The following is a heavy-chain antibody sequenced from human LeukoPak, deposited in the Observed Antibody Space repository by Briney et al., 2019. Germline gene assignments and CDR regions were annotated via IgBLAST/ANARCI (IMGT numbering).Heavy chain of an antibody. V-gene: IGHV1-69*05. J-gene: IGHJ5*02. D-gene: IGHD2-2*01. CDR3: ARDIVVVPAAAGGNWFDP. CDR1: GGTFSSYA. CDR2: IIPIFGTA. Sequence: AASVKVSCKASGGTFSSYAISWVRQAPGQGLEWMGGIIPIFGTANYAQKFQGRVTITTDESTSTAYMELSSLRSEDTAVYYCARDIVVVPAAAGGNWFDPWGQGTLVTVSS.